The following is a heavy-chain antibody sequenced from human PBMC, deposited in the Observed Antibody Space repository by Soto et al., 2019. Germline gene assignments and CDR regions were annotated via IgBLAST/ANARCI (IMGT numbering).Heavy chain of an antibody. J-gene: IGHJ6*02. Sequence: QVQLVQSGAEVKKPGASVKVSCKASGYTFTSYDINWVRQATGQGLEWMGWMNPNSGNTGYAQKCQGRVPMTRNTSISTAYMELSSLRSEDTAVYYCARGPEGNYEYYYYGMDVWGQGTTVTVSS. CDR3: ARGPEGNYEYYYYGMDV. D-gene: IGHD4-4*01. V-gene: IGHV1-8*01. CDR2: MNPNSGNT. CDR1: GYTFTSYD.